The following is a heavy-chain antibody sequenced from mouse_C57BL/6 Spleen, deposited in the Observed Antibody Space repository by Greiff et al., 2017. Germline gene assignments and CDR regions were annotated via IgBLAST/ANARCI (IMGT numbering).Heavy chain of an antibody. CDR2: IDPSDSYT. J-gene: IGHJ4*01. V-gene: IGHV1-69*01. CDR1: GYTFTSYW. CDR3: ARRKGNFYAMDY. D-gene: IGHD2-1*01. Sequence: QVQLQQSGAELVMPGASVKLSCKASGYTFTSYWMHWVKQRPGQGLEWIGEIDPSDSYTNYNQKFKGKSTLTVDKSSSTAYMQLSSLTSEDSAVYYCARRKGNFYAMDYWGQGTSVTVSS.